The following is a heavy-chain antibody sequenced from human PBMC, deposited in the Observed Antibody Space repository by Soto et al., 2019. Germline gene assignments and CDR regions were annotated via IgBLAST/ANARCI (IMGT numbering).Heavy chain of an antibody. CDR3: ARGHNRIVVVPAAQHYYYYYMDV. CDR2: INHSGST. J-gene: IGHJ6*03. D-gene: IGHD2-2*01. V-gene: IGHV4-34*01. Sequence: SETLSLTCAVYGGSFSGYYWSWIRQPPGKGLEWIGEINHSGSTNYNPSLKSRVTISVDTSKNQFSLKLSSVTAADTAVYYCARGHNRIVVVPAAQHYYYYYMDVWGKGTTVTVSS. CDR1: GGSFSGYY.